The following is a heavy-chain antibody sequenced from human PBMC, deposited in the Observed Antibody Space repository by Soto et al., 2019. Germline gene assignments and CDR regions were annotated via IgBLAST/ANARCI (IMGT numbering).Heavy chain of an antibody. CDR1: GGSISSYY. V-gene: IGHV4-59*01. D-gene: IGHD2-8*01. Sequence: QVQLQESGPGLVTPSETLSLTCTVSGGSISSYYWNWIRQPPGKGLEWIGYVHYSGYTNYNPSLKSRVTMSVDTSKNQFCLKLSHVTAADTAVYYCARQMVEGVCYFDYWGQGTLVTVSS. CDR3: ARQMVEGVCYFDY. J-gene: IGHJ4*02. CDR2: VHYSGYT.